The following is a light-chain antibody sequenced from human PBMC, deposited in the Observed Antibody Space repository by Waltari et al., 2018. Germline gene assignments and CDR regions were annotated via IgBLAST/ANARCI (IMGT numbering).Light chain of an antibody. CDR1: QSNVRANV. Sequence: QSALTQPPSAPGTPGPRVTIPCPGRQSNVRANVVHWYHQVPGTAPNLVIYRNDQRPSGVPDRFTASKSGTSASLAISGLQSEDEGDYYCATWDDSPTGRWVFGGGTRVTVL. CDR3: ATWDDSPTGRWV. V-gene: IGLV1-44*01. CDR2: RND. J-gene: IGLJ3*02.